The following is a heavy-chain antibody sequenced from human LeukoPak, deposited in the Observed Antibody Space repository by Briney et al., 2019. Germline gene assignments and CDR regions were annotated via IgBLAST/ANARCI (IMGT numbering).Heavy chain of an antibody. Sequence: GGSLRPSCAASGFAFSRHGMHWVRQAPGKRLEWVAVISYDGTNEYYADSVKGRFTISRDNSKNTLYLQMNGLRTEDTAVYYCAKDYCASTSCPCDYWGQGTLVTVSS. J-gene: IGHJ4*02. CDR2: ISYDGTNE. CDR1: GFAFSRHG. CDR3: AKDYCASTSCPCDY. V-gene: IGHV3-30*18. D-gene: IGHD2-2*01.